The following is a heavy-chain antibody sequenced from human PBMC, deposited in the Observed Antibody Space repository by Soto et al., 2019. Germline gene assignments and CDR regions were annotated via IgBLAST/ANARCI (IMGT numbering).Heavy chain of an antibody. CDR2: VWHDGSKE. CDR3: ARGRGGEYGSNSGYYAY. J-gene: IGHJ4*02. D-gene: IGHD3-16*01. Sequence: QVQLVESGGGVVQPGRSLRLSCAASGFTFSGHGMHWVRQAPGKGLEWVAVVWHDGSKEYYADSVKGRFTISRDNSKNTLYLQMNSRRAEDTAVYSCARGRGGEYGSNSGYYAYWGQGTLVTVSS. CDR1: GFTFSGHG. V-gene: IGHV3-33*01.